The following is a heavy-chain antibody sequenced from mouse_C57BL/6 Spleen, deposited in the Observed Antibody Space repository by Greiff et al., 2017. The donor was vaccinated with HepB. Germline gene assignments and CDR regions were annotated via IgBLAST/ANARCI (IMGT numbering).Heavy chain of an antibody. D-gene: IGHD2-1*01. J-gene: IGHJ4*01. Sequence: QVQLKQPGAELVRPGSSVKLSCKASGYTFTSYWMHWVKQRPIQGLEWIGNIDPSDSETHYNQKFKDKATLTVDKSSSTAYMQLSSLTSEDSAVYYCARSGNSYAMDYWGQGTSVTVSS. CDR3: ARSGNSYAMDY. V-gene: IGHV1-52*01. CDR1: GYTFTSYW. CDR2: IDPSDSET.